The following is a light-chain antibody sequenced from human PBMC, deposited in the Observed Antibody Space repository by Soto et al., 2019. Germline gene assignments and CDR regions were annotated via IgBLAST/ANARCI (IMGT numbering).Light chain of an antibody. CDR3: RSYRSTTTFGV. J-gene: IGLJ1*01. V-gene: IGLV2-14*01. Sequence: QSALTQPASVSGSPGQSITISCTGTSSDIGGYNYVSWYQQHPGKAPKVVIYEVSNRPLGVSNRFSASKSGNTASLIISGLQAADEADYFCRSYRSTTTFGVFANGTKVTVL. CDR1: SSDIGGYNY. CDR2: EVS.